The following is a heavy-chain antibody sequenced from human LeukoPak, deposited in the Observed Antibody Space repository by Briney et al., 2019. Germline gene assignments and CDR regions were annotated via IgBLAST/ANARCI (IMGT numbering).Heavy chain of an antibody. CDR2: INSEGSST. Sequence: GGALRLSRAASRFTPSSYLLHSVRPAPGRGVVWVSRINSEGSSTSYADSVKGRFTISRDNAKNTLYLQMNSLRAEDTAVYYCARSRQADIVAYFDYWGQGTLVTVSS. CDR3: ARSRQADIVAYFDY. CDR1: RFTPSSYL. J-gene: IGHJ4*02. V-gene: IGHV3-74*01. D-gene: IGHD5-12*01.